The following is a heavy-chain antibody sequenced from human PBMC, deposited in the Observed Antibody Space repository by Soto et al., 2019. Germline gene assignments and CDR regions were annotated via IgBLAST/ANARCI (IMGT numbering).Heavy chain of an antibody. D-gene: IGHD6-25*01. J-gene: IGHJ3*02. V-gene: IGHV4-59*01. CDR3: ARNIITYSSGCYSGHDAFDI. CDR2: IYYSGST. Sequence: SETLSLSCTVSGVSISSYYWSWIRQPPGKGLEWIGYIYYSGSTNYNPSLKSRVTISVDTSKNQFSLKLSSVTAADTAVYYCARNIITYSSGCYSGHDAFDIWGQGTLVTVSS. CDR1: GVSISSYY.